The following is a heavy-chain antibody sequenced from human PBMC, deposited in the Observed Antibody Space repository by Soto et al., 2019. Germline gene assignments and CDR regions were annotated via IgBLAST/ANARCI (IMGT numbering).Heavy chain of an antibody. CDR3: AKDRRGKNNCFDP. Sequence: GGSLRLSCAASGFTFSDYTMIWVRQGQGRGLEWISSVSGTGANTQYADCVKGRFIISRDNSKNTVHLQMNSLRVEDSAVYYCAKDRRGKNNCFDPWGQGTLVTVSS. V-gene: IGHV3-23*01. CDR2: VSGTGANT. CDR1: GFTFSDYT. J-gene: IGHJ5*02.